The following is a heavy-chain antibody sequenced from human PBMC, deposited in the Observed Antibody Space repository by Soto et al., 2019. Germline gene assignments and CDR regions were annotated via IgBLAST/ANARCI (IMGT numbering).Heavy chain of an antibody. CDR3: ARPAQQQLALIDY. CDR1: GFTLSSYG. D-gene: IGHD6-13*01. CDR2: IWYDGSNK. Sequence: SMRLSCAPRGFTLSSYGMHWVRQAPGKGLEWVAVIWYDGSNKYYADPVKGRFTISRDNSKNTLYLQMNSLRAEDTAVYYCARPAQQQLALIDYWGQRTLVTVSS. V-gene: IGHV3-33*01. J-gene: IGHJ4*02.